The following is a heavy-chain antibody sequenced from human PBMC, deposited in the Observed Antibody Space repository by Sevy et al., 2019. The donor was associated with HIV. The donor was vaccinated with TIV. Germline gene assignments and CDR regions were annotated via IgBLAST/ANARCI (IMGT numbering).Heavy chain of an antibody. CDR1: GFTFSSYG. V-gene: IGHV3-30*18. Sequence: GGSLRLSCAASGFTFSSYGMHWVRQAPGKGLEWVAVISYDGSNKYYADSVKGRFTISRDNSKNTLYLQMNSLRAEDTAVYYCAKDLGAAAALSIYYYYGMDVWGQGTTVTVSS. CDR3: AKDLGAAAALSIYYYYGMDV. J-gene: IGHJ6*02. CDR2: ISYDGSNK. D-gene: IGHD6-13*01.